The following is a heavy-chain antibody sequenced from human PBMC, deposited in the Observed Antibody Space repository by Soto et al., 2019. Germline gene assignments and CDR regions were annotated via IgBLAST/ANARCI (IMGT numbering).Heavy chain of an antibody. D-gene: IGHD4-17*01. CDR2: IYYSGST. V-gene: IGHV4-59*01. CDR3: ARGKNDYDVIGAFDI. Sequence: SETLSLTCTVSGGSISSYYWSWIRQPPGKGLEWIGYIYYSGSTNYNPSLKSRVTISVDTSKNQFSLKLSSVTAADTAVYYCARGKNDYDVIGAFDIWGQGTMVTVSS. J-gene: IGHJ3*02. CDR1: GGSISSYY.